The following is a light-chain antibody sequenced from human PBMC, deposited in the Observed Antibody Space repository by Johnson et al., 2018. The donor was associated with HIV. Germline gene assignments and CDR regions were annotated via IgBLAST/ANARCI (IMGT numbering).Light chain of an antibody. J-gene: IGLJ1*01. V-gene: IGLV1-51*01. CDR2: DNN. CDR3: GTWDSSLSAGV. CDR1: SSNIGNNY. Sequence: QSALTQPPSVSAAPGQKVTISCSGSSSNIGNNYVSWYQQLPGTAPKLLIYDNNKRPSGIPDRFSGSKSGTSATLGITGLQTGDEADYYCGTWDSSLSAGVVGTGTKVTVL.